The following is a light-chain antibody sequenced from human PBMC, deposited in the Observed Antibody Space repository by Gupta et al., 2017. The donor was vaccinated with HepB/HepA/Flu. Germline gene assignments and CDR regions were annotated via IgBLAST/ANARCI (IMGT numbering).Light chain of an antibody. CDR1: QSISSY. J-gene: IGKJ5*01. Sequence: DIQMTQSPSSLSASVGDRVTITCRASQSISSYLNWYQQIPGKAPKLLIYAASSLQSGVPSRFSGSGSGTDFTLTISRLQPEDFATYYCQHRDSTPITFGQGTLLDIK. CDR2: AAS. CDR3: QHRDSTPIT. V-gene: IGKV1-39*01.